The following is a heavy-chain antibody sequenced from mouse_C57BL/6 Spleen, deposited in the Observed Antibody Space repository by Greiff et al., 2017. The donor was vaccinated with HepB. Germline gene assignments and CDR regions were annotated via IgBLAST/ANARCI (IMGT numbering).Heavy chain of an antibody. CDR3: ARESYLGRGSAMDY. CDR1: GYAFSSSW. Sequence: QVQLQQSGPELVKPGASVKISCKASGYAFSSSWMNWVKQRPGKGLEWIGRIYPGDGDTNYNGKFKGKATLTADKSSSTACMQLSSLTSEDSAVYFCARESYLGRGSAMDYWGQGTSVTVSS. J-gene: IGHJ4*01. CDR2: IYPGDGDT. D-gene: IGHD4-1*01. V-gene: IGHV1-82*01.